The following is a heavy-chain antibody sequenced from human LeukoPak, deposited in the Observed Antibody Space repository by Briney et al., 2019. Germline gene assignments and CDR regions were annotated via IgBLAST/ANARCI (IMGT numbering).Heavy chain of an antibody. V-gene: IGHV3-15*07. CDR1: GFTFSSAC. D-gene: IGHD3-16*01. Sequence: GGSLRLSCAASGFTFSSACLSWVRQAPGKGLEWVGRIRTKSDGETVDYAAPVKGRFTISGDDSKNTLFLQMNSLKTEDTAVYYCATPALGRRLYYYDYWGQGTLVTVSP. CDR2: IRTKSDGETV. CDR3: ATPALGRRLYYYDY. J-gene: IGHJ4*02.